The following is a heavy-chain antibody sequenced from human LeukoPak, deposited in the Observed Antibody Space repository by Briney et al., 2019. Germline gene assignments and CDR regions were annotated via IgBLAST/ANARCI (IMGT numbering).Heavy chain of an antibody. J-gene: IGHJ4*02. CDR1: GYTFSSYG. V-gene: IGHV1-18*01. CDR2: ISAYNGNT. D-gene: IGHD4-17*01. CDR3: ARTIDYGDSEVLDY. Sequence: GASVKVSCKASGYTFSSYGVSWVRQAPGQGLEWMGWISAYNGNTNYAQKVQGRFTMTTDTSTSTAYMDLRSLRSDDTAVYYCARTIDYGDSEVLDYWGQGALVTVSS.